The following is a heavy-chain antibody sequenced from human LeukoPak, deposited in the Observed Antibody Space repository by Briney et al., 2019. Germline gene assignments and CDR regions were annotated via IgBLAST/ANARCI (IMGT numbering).Heavy chain of an antibody. V-gene: IGHV3-48*01. CDR3: ARERWDYSIDY. CDR1: GFTFSQYG. CDR2: IGVSSGII. D-gene: IGHD4-11*01. Sequence: GGSLRLSCAASGFTFSQYGMNWVRQVPGEGLEWISYIGVSSGIIYYADSVKGRFTISRDNAKNLLYLQMNSLRAEDTAVYYCARERWDYSIDYWGQGTLVTVSS. J-gene: IGHJ4*02.